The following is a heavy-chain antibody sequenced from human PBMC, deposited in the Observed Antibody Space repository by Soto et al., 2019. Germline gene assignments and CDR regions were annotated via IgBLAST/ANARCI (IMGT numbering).Heavy chain of an antibody. D-gene: IGHD1-26*01. CDR2: IYYSGTT. J-gene: IGHJ4*02. CDR3: AREYCADVGHLDS. CDR1: AGSISGYY. V-gene: IGHV4-59*13. Sequence: QVQLQESGPGLVKPSETLSLTCTVSAGSISGYYWSWVRQPPGKGLEWIGDIYYSGTTSYNPSLKSRVTISVDTSKHRFSLNLSSVTAADTAVYYCAREYCADVGHLDSWGQGTLVTVSS.